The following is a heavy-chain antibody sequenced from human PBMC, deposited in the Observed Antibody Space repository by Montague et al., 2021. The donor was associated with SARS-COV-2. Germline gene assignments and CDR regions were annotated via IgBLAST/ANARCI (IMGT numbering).Heavy chain of an antibody. CDR2: INHSGST. CDR1: GGSFSGYY. V-gene: IGHV4-34*01. J-gene: IGHJ3*02. D-gene: IGHD6-19*01. CDR3: AKVAGSHDTFDI. Sequence: SETLSLTCAVYGGSFSGYYWSWIRQSPGKGLEWIGEINHSGSTHYNPSLKSRVILSVDTSKNQFSLNLSSVTAADTAVYYCAKVAGSHDTFDIWGRGTMVTVSS.